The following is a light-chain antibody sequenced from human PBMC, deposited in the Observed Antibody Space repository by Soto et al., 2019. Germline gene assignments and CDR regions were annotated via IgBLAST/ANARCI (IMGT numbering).Light chain of an antibody. CDR3: SSYSSSSTLV. J-gene: IGLJ1*01. V-gene: IGLV2-14*01. Sequence: QSALTQSASVSGSPGQSITISCTGSNSDVGAYNYVSWYQQHPGKAPKLMIHEVSDRTSGDSFRFSGSKSGNTASLTNSGLQAEDEADYYCSSYSSSSTLVFGPGTKLTVL. CDR1: NSDVGAYNY. CDR2: EVS.